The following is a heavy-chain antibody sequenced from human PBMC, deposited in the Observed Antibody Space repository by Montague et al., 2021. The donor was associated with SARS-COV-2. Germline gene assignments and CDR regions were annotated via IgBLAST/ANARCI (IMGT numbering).Heavy chain of an antibody. V-gene: IGHV3-7*01. CDR3: ARDHRQVWFGAPVMERYFDY. D-gene: IGHD3-10*01. Sequence: SLRLSCAASGFTFSSYWMSWVRQAPGKGLEWVANIKQDGSEKYYVDSVKGRFTISRDNAKNSLYLQMNSLGAEDTAVYYCARDHRQVWFGAPVMERYFDYWGQGTLVTVSS. J-gene: IGHJ4*02. CDR2: IKQDGSEK. CDR1: GFTFSSYW.